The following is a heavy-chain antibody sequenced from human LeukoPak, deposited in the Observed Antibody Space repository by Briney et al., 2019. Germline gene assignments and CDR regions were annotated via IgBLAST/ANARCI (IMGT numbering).Heavy chain of an antibody. J-gene: IGHJ6*03. CDR1: GFTFSDYY. Sequence: GRSLRLSCAASGFTFSDYYMSWIRQAPGKGLEWVSYISSSGSTIYYADSVKGRYTNSRDNAKSSLYLQMNSLRAEDTAVYYCASNPMVRGVIRWYYMDVWGKGTTVTVSS. CDR2: ISSSGSTI. CDR3: ASNPMVRGVIRWYYMDV. D-gene: IGHD3-10*01. V-gene: IGHV3-11*04.